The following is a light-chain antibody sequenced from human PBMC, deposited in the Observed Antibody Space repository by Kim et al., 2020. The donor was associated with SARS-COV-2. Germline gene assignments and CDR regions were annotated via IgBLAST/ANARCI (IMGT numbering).Light chain of an antibody. CDR2: GHS. CDR3: QSYDSSLSVV. Sequence: QSVLTQPPSVSGAPGQRVTISCTGSSSNIGAGSDVHWYQQLPGTAPKLLIYGHSNPPSGVPDRFCGSKSGTSASLAITGLQAEDEADYYCQSYDSSLSVVFGGGTQLTVL. J-gene: IGLJ2*01. V-gene: IGLV1-40*01. CDR1: SSNIGAGSD.